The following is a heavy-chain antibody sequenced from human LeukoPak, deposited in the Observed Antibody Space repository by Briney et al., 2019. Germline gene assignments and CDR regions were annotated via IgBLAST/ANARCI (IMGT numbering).Heavy chain of an antibody. CDR2: MNPNSGNT. CDR3: ARVGLRGSGTHHDWFDS. CDR1: GYTFTIYD. Sequence: ASLKVSCKASGYTFTIYDINWGRQATGQGLDWRGWMNPNSGNTGYAQKFQGRVTMTRNTSINTAYMELSSLRSEDTAVYYCARVGLRGSGTHHDWFDSWGQGTLITVSS. V-gene: IGHV1-8*01. D-gene: IGHD3-10*01. J-gene: IGHJ5*01.